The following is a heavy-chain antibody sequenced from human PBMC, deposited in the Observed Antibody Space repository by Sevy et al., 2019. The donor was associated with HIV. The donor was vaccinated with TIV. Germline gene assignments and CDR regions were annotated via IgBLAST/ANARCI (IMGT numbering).Heavy chain of an antibody. CDR3: ARAYCSGGSCYSFEY. D-gene: IGHD2-15*01. Sequence: ASVKVSCKASGYTFTSYRIYWVRQAPGQGLEWMGWVSTNNGETNYVQRVQGRVAMTTDTYTSTAYMELRSLASDDTSVYYCARAYCSGGSCYSFEYWGQGSLVTVSS. CDR2: VSTNNGET. J-gene: IGHJ4*02. CDR1: GYTFTSYR. V-gene: IGHV1-18*01.